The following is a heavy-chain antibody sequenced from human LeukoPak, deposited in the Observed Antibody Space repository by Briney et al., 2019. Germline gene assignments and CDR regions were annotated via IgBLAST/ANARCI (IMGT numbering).Heavy chain of an antibody. CDR1: GFTFSSYG. CDR2: IWYDGSNK. J-gene: IGHJ4*02. CDR3: ARDHPIHYDGSGYYDY. V-gene: IGHV3-33*01. Sequence: GGSLRLSCAASGFTFSSYGMHWVRQAPGKGLEWVAVIWYDGSNKYFADSVKGRFTISRDNSKNTLYLQMNSLRAEDTAVYYCARDHPIHYDGSGYYDYWGQGTLVTVSS. D-gene: IGHD3-22*01.